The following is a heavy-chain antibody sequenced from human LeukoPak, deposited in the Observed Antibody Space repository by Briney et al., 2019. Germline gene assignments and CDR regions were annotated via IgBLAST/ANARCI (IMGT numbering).Heavy chain of an antibody. CDR1: GFTFSGSY. J-gene: IGHJ4*02. CDR2: ISGSSSDT. CDR3: ARGSRTIELGDDY. D-gene: IGHD5-24*01. Sequence: GGSLRLSCAASGFTFSGSYMSWIRQTPGKGLEWLSYISGSSSDTNYADSVKGRFTISRDNAKNSLYLQMNSLRAEDTAVYYCARGSRTIELGDDYWGQGTLVTVSS. V-gene: IGHV3-11*06.